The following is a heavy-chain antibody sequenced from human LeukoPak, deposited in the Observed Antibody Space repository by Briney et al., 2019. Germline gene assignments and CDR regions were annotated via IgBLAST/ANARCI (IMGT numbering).Heavy chain of an antibody. D-gene: IGHD3-10*01. CDR3: LMVRGVIITLSGFDY. CDR1: GFTFSSYA. CDR2: ISYDGSNK. V-gene: IGHV3-30*04. J-gene: IGHJ4*02. Sequence: PGRSLRLSCAASGFTFSSYAMHWVRQAPGKGLEWVAVISYDGSNKYYADSVKGRFTISRDNSMNTLYLQMNSLRAEDTAVYYCLMVRGVIITLSGFDYWGQGTLVTVSS.